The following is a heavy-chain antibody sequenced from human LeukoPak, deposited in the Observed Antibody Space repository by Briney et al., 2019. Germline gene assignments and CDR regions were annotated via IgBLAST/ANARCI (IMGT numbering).Heavy chain of an antibody. V-gene: IGHV3-9*01. Sequence: GGSLRLSCAASGFTFDDYAMHWVRQAPGKGLEWVSGISWNSGSIGYADSVKGRFTISRDNAKNSLYLQMNSLRAEDTAMYYCVRAHVAAGLALDIWGQGTMVTVSS. CDR3: VRAHVAAGLALDI. CDR2: ISWNSGSI. J-gene: IGHJ3*02. D-gene: IGHD6-25*01. CDR1: GFTFDDYA.